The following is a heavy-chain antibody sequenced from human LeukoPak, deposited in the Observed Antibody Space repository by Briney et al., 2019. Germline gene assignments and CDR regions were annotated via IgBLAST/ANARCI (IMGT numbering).Heavy chain of an antibody. D-gene: IGHD3-10*01. CDR1: GGSISSSNW. V-gene: IGHV4-4*02. CDR3: ARDRDYYGSGSYYRHYDY. J-gene: IGHJ4*02. CDR2: IYHSGST. Sequence: PSGTLSLTGAVSGGSISSSNWWSWVRQPPGKGLEWIGEIYHSGSTNYNPSLKSRVTISVDKSKNQFSLKLSSVTAADTAVYYCARDRDYYGSGSYYRHYDYWGQGTLVTVSS.